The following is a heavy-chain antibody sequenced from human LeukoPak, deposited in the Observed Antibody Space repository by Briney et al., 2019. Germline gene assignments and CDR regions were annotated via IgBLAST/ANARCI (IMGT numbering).Heavy chain of an antibody. J-gene: IGHJ3*02. V-gene: IGHV4-61*02. D-gene: IGHD2-2*01. CDR2: IYTSGST. Sequence: SQTLSLTCTVSGGSISSGSYYWSWIRQPAGKGLEWIGRIYTSGSTNYNPSLKSRVTISVDTSKNQFSLKLSSVTAADTAVYYCARRYCSSTSCYAFDIWGQGTMVTVSS. CDR1: GGSISSGSYY. CDR3: ARRYCSSTSCYAFDI.